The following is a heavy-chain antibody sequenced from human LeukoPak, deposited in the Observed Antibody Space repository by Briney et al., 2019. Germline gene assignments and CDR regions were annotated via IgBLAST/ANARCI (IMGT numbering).Heavy chain of an antibody. J-gene: IGHJ4*02. CDR2: ITDNGANT. D-gene: IGHD2-15*01. Sequence: PRGSLRLSCAASGFTVSNNYVSWVRQAPGKGLEWVSGITDNGANTYYAESVKGRFTISRDNSANTLYLRMHSLRAEDTAVYYCVRDFYCSGGSCPLFDNWGQGTLVTVSS. V-gene: IGHV3-53*01. CDR3: VRDFYCSGGSCPLFDN. CDR1: GFTVSNNY.